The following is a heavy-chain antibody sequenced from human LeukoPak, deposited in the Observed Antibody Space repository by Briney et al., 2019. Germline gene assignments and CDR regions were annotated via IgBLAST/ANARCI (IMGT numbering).Heavy chain of an antibody. CDR3: ARDRYYDSSGYYEDY. D-gene: IGHD3-22*01. CDR2: ISAYNGNT. J-gene: IGHJ4*02. V-gene: IGHV1-18*01. Sequence: ASVKVFCKASGYTFTSYGISWVRQAPGQGLEWMGWISAYNGNTNYAQKLQGRVPMTTDTSTSTAYMDLRSLRSDDTAVYYCARDRYYDSSGYYEDYWGQGTLVTVSS. CDR1: GYTFTSYG.